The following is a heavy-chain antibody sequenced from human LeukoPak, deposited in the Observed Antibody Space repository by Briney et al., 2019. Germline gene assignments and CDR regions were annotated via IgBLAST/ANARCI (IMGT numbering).Heavy chain of an antibody. D-gene: IGHD6-19*01. J-gene: IGHJ3*02. CDR1: GFTFSSYW. Sequence: PGGSLRLSCAASGFTFSSYWMSWVRQAPGKGLEWVANIKQDGSEKYYGDSVKGRFTISGDNAKNSLYLQMNSLRAEDTAVYYCARGQWPVHGAFDIWGQGTMVTVSS. CDR3: ARGQWPVHGAFDI. V-gene: IGHV3-7*04. CDR2: IKQDGSEK.